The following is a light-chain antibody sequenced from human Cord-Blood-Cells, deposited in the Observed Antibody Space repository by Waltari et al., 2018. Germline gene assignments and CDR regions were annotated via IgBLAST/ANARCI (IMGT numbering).Light chain of an antibody. CDR2: DTS. CDR1: QSVSSY. CDR3: QQRSNWPPIT. Sequence: DIVSPQSPATLSLPTGERDTLHCRASQSVSSYLAWYPQKPSQAPRLLIYDTSNRATGSPARFSRSGSGTDFTLTISGLEPEDFAVYYCQQRSNWPPITFGQWTRLEIK. V-gene: IGKV3-11*01. J-gene: IGKJ5*01.